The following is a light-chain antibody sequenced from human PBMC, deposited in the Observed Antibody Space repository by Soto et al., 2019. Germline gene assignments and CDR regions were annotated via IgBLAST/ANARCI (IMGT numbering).Light chain of an antibody. CDR1: QTISNY. Sequence: IQMTQSPSSLSASVGDRVTITCRASQTISNYLNWYQQKPGKAPNLLIYAASSLQSGVPSRFSGSGSGTDFTLTISGLRPEDFATYYCQQSYSTPQTFGQGTRVEI. J-gene: IGKJ2*01. CDR2: AAS. CDR3: QQSYSTPQT. V-gene: IGKV1-39*01.